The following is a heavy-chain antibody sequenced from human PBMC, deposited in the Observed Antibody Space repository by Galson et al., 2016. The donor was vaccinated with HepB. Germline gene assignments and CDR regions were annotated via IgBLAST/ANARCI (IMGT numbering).Heavy chain of an antibody. CDR2: ISYDGSKK. V-gene: IGHV3-30*03. CDR3: ARDEDDPSYTIDF. D-gene: IGHD3-10*01. J-gene: IGHJ4*02. Sequence: SLRLSCAASGFTFSSYGMYWVRQAPGKGLEWVAVISYDGSKKYYADSVKGRFTISRDNSKNTLYLQMHSLRAEDTAVYYCARDEDDPSYTIDFWGQGTLVSVSS. CDR1: GFTFSSYG.